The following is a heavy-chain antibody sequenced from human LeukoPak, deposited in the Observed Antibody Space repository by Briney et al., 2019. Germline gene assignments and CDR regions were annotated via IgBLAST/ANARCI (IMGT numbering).Heavy chain of an antibody. J-gene: IGHJ4*02. CDR1: GFTFSRNA. CDR2: ISSSSNYM. D-gene: IGHD3/OR15-3a*01. V-gene: IGHV3-21*04. Sequence: GGSLRLSYAASGFTFSRNAMNWVRQAPGKGLEWVSFISSSSNYMSYADSVKGRFTISRDNAKNSLYLQMNSLRVEDTALYYCVKDRSRGRRTVANILDYWGQGTLVTVSS. CDR3: VKDRSRGRRTVANILDY.